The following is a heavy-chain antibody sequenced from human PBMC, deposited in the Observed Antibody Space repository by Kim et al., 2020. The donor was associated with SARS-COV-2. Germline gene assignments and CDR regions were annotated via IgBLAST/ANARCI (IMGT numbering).Heavy chain of an antibody. CDR3: ARQEQQLALEH. V-gene: IGHV5-51*01. CDR1: GYSFTSYW. J-gene: IGHJ1*01. D-gene: IGHD6-13*01. Sequence: GESLKISCKGSGYSFTSYWIGWVRQMPGKGLEWMGIIYPGDSDTRYSPSFQGQVTISADKSISTSYLQWSSLQASDTAMYYCARQEQQLALEHWGQGTLVTVSS. CDR2: IYPGDSDT.